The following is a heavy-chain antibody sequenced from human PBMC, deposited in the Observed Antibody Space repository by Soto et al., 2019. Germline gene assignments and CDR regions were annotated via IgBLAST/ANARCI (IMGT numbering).Heavy chain of an antibody. D-gene: IGHD1-26*01. CDR2: ISAYNGNT. Sequence: ASVKVSFKASGYTFTSYGISWLRQAPGQGLEWLGWISAYNGNTNYAQKLQGRVTMTTDTSTSTAYMELRSLRSDDPAVYYCARPRWELHAFDSRGQGTRVVVSS. CDR3: ARPRWELHAFDS. CDR1: GYTFTSYG. V-gene: IGHV1-18*01. J-gene: IGHJ3*02.